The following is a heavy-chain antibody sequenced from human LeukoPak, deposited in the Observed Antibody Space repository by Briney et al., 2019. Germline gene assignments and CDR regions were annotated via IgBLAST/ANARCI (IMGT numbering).Heavy chain of an antibody. CDR2: IYYSGST. D-gene: IGHD2-15*01. Sequence: PSETLSLTCTVSGGSISSGDYYWSWIRQPPGKGLEWIGYIYYSGSTYYNPSPKSRVTISVDTSKNQFSLKLSSVTAADTAVYYCAREVDTYYFDYWGQGTLVTVSS. V-gene: IGHV4-30-4*08. J-gene: IGHJ4*02. CDR3: AREVDTYYFDY. CDR1: GGSISSGDYY.